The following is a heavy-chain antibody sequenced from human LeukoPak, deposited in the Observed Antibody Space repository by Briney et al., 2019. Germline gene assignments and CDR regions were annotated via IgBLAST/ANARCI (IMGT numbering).Heavy chain of an antibody. J-gene: IGHJ4*02. V-gene: IGHV3-30*02. D-gene: IGHD2-15*01. CDR1: GFTFSSYG. Sequence: GGSLRLSCAASGFTFSSYGMHWVRQAPGKGLEWVAFIRYDGSNKYYADSVKGRFTISRDNSKNTLYLQMNSLRAEDTAVYYCARPLGYCSGGRCYYFDYWGQGTLVTVSS. CDR2: IRYDGSNK. CDR3: ARPLGYCSGGRCYYFDY.